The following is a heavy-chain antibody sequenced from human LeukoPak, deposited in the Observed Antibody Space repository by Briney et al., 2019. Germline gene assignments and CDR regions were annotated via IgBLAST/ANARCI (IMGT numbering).Heavy chain of an antibody. V-gene: IGHV4-59*08. CDR2: IYYSGST. J-gene: IGHJ6*03. CDR3: ARLRGSYYDSSGYMDV. D-gene: IGHD3-22*01. CDR1: GGSISSYY. Sequence: SETLPLTCTVSGGSISSYYWSWIRQPPGKGLEWIGYIYYSGSTNYNPSLKSRVTISVDTSKNQFSLKLSSVTAADTAVYYCARLRGSYYDSSGYMDVWGKGTTVTISS.